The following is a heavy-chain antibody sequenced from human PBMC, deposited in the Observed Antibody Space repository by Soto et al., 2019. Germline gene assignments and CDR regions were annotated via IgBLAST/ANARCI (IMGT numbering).Heavy chain of an antibody. V-gene: IGHV3-64*01. CDR1: GFIFSHYV. CDR3: ARSGYSYGSDY. CDR2: IGSNGVST. D-gene: IGHD5-18*01. Sequence: EVQLVESGGGFVQPGGSLRLSCAASGFIFSHYVMNWVRQSPGKGLEYVSVIGSNGVSTLYVKSVKGRFTISRDNSKNMLYLEVDSLRPEDMGVYYCARSGYSYGSDYWGQGTLVTVSS. J-gene: IGHJ4*02.